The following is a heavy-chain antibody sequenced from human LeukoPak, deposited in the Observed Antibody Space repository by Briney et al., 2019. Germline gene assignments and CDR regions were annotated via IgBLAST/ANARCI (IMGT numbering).Heavy chain of an antibody. CDR3: ATGYDSSGYLLPYFDY. D-gene: IGHD3-22*01. Sequence: RASVKVSCKVSGYTLTELSMHWVRQAPGKGLEWMGWFDPEDGETIYAQKFQGRVTMTEDTSTDTAYMELSSLRSEDTAVYYCATGYDSSGYLLPYFDYWGQGTLVTVSS. V-gene: IGHV1-24*01. CDR2: FDPEDGET. CDR1: GYTLTELS. J-gene: IGHJ4*02.